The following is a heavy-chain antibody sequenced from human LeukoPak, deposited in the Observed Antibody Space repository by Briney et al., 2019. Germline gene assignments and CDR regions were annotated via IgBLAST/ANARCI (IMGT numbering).Heavy chain of an antibody. CDR1: GFTFSSYG. D-gene: IGHD3-22*01. V-gene: IGHV3-30*18. CDR3: AKDQGDSSGTYYYYYGMDV. CDR2: ISYDGSNK. Sequence: GRSLRLSCAASGFTFSSYGMHWVRQAPGKGLEWVAVISYDGSNKYYADSVKGRFTISRDNSKNTLYLQMNSLRAEDTAVYYCAKDQGDSSGTYYYYYGMDVRGQGTTVTVSS. J-gene: IGHJ6*02.